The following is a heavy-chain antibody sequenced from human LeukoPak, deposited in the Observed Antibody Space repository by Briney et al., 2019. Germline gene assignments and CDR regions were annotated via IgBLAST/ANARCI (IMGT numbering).Heavy chain of an antibody. D-gene: IGHD3-3*01. CDR1: GFTFSDYY. CDR3: ASLRFLEWPVDY. Sequence: PGGSLRLSCAASGFTFSDYYMSWIRQAPGKGLGWVSYISSSGSTIYYADSVKGRFTISRDNAKNSLYLQMNSLRAEDTAVYYCASLRFLEWPVDYWGQGTLVTVSS. V-gene: IGHV3-11*01. J-gene: IGHJ4*02. CDR2: ISSSGSTI.